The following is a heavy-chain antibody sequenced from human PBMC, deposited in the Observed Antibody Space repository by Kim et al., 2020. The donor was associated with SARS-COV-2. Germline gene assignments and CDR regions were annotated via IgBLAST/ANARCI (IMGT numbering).Heavy chain of an antibody. CDR1: GDSVSSNSAT. Sequence: SQTLSLTCAISGDSVSSNSATWNWIRQSPSRGLEWLGRTYYRAKWSTDYAAFVKSRITINPDTSKNQFSLQLNSVTPEDTALYYCARGKSVVRGVTPNFHYWGQGTLVTVYS. J-gene: IGHJ4*02. CDR2: TYYRAKWST. CDR3: ARGKSVVRGVTPNFHY. D-gene: IGHD3-10*01. V-gene: IGHV6-1*01.